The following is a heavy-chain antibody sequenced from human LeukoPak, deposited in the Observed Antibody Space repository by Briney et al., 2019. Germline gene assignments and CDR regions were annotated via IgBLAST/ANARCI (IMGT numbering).Heavy chain of an antibody. CDR3: ARRSWTPVGVVTAGAFDI. D-gene: IGHD4-23*01. V-gene: IGHV1-46*01. J-gene: IGHJ3*02. Sequence: ASVKVSCKASGYTCTSYYMHWVRQAPGQGLEWMGIINPSGGSTSCAQKFQGRVTMTRDTSTSTVYMELSSLRSEDTAVYYCARRSWTPVGVVTAGAFDIWGQGTMVTVSS. CDR1: GYTCTSYY. CDR2: INPSGGST.